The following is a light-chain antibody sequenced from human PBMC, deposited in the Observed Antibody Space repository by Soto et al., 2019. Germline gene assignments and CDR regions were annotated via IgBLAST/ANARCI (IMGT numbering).Light chain of an antibody. V-gene: IGKV1-39*01. CDR3: QQSYSTPRT. CDR1: QSISSY. J-gene: IGKJ4*01. Sequence: DIQMTQSPSSLSASVGDRVTITCRAGQSISSYLHWYQQKPGKAPKLLIYAASSLQSGVSSRFSGSGSGTDFTLTISSLQPEDFATYYCQQSYSTPRTFGGGTKVEIK. CDR2: AAS.